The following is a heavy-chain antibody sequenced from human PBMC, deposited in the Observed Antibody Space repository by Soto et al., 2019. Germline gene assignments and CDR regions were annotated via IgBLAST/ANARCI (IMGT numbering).Heavy chain of an antibody. CDR1: GDSVSSNTAA. CDR2: TYYRSKWYN. D-gene: IGHD7-27*01. V-gene: IGHV6-1*01. CDR3: ARELGHWVDF. J-gene: IGHJ4*02. Sequence: SQTLSLTCAISGDSVSSNTAAWNWIRQSPSRGLEWLGRTYYRSKWYNDYAVSVKSRITISPDTSKKQFSLQLNSVTPDDTAMYFCARELGHWVDFWGQGALVTVSS.